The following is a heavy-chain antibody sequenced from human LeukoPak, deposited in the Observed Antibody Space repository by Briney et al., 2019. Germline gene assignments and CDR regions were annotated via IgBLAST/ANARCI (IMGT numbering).Heavy chain of an antibody. CDR3: ARDLGYSGYDRSEYYFDY. J-gene: IGHJ4*02. V-gene: IGHV3-11*01. CDR2: ISSSGSTI. D-gene: IGHD5-12*01. Sequence: PGGSLRLSCAASGFTFSDYYMSWLRQAPGKGLEWVSYISSSGSTIYYADSVKGRFTIYRDNAKNSLYLQMNSLRAEDTAVYYCARDLGYSGYDRSEYYFDYWGQGTLVTVSS. CDR1: GFTFSDYY.